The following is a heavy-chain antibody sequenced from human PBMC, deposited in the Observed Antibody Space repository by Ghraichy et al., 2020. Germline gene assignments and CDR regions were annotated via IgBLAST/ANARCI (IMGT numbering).Heavy chain of an antibody. V-gene: IGHV3-48*02. CDR1: GFTFSDYN. CDR2: ISTSSSMI. Sequence: GGSLRLSCAASGFTFSDYNMNWVRQAPGKGLEWVSYISTSSSMIYYADSAKGRFTVSRDNAKNSLFLQMNSLRDEDTAVYYCAREVSLDYWGQGTLVTVSS. J-gene: IGHJ4*02. CDR3: AREVSLDY.